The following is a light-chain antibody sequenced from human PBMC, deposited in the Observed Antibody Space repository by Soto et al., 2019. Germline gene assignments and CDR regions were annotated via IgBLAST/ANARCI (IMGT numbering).Light chain of an antibody. J-gene: IGKJ3*01. Sequence: DIQMTQSPSSLSASVGDRVTITCQATEDINNYLIWYQQKPGRAPKLLIYDASNLETGVPSRFSGSGSGTDFFLTITNLQPEDTATYYCQHYDTLPRATFGPGNKVEIK. V-gene: IGKV1-33*01. CDR2: DAS. CDR1: EDINNY. CDR3: QHYDTLPRAT.